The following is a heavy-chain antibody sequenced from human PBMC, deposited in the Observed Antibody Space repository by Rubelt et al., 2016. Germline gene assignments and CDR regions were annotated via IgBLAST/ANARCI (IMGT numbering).Heavy chain of an antibody. Sequence: EVQLVESGGGLVQPGGSLRLSCAASGFTFSSYSMNWVRQAPGKGLEWVSYISSSSSTIYYADSVKGRVTISRVNAKNSLYLPMNSLRDEDTAVYYCATQGYCSSTSCYGAYWGQGTLVTVSS. CDR3: ATQGYCSSTSCYGAY. J-gene: IGHJ4*02. V-gene: IGHV3-48*02. CDR1: GFTFSSYS. CDR2: ISSSSSTI. D-gene: IGHD2-2*01.